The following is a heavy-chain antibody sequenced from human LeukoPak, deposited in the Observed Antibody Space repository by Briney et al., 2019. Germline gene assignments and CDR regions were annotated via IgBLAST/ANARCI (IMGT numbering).Heavy chain of an antibody. CDR1: RFTFSSYN. V-gene: IGHV3-21*01. J-gene: IGHJ3*02. CDR3: VASTMPAAFDI. D-gene: IGHD2-2*01. CDR2: ISSSSSYI. Sequence: GGSLRLSCAASRFTFSSYNMNWVRQAPGKGLEWVSSISSSSSYIYYADSVKGRFTISRDNAKNSVYLQVSSLRVEDTAVYYCVASTMPAAFDIWGQGTMVTVS.